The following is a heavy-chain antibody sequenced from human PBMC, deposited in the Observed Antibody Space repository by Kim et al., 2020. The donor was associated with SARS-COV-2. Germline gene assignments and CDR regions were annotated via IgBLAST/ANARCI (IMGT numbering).Heavy chain of an antibody. Sequence: GRGRVTISRDNAKNTLYLQMNSLRAEDTAVYYGAKYASLGSYYYYYYMDVWGKGTTVTVSS. CDR3: AKYASLGSYYYYYYMDV. D-gene: IGHD1-26*01. V-gene: IGHV3-23*01. J-gene: IGHJ6*03.